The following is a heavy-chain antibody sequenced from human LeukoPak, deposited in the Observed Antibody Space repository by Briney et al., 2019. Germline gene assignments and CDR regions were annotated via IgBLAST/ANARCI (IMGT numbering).Heavy chain of an antibody. CDR2: INYSGTT. Sequence: SETPSLTCSVSGGSISSYHWNWIRQPPGKGLEWIGYINYSGTTNHNPSLKSRVTISIDTSKNQFSLKLSSVTAADTAVYYCARQSPNSSGWYDFDYWGQGTLVTVSS. V-gene: IGHV4-59*08. J-gene: IGHJ4*02. CDR1: GGSISSYH. D-gene: IGHD6-19*01. CDR3: ARQSPNSSGWYDFDY.